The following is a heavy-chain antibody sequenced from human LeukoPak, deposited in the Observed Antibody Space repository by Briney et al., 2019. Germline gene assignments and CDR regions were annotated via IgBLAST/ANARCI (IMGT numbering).Heavy chain of an antibody. Sequence: SETLSLTCTVSGGSINSSDYYWGWLRQPPGKGLEWIGSMHYSGSTYYNQSLKSRVTISVDTSKNQFSLRGSSVTAADTALYYCARGGTIDCGRPWKWGQGTLVTVSS. D-gene: IGHD2-21*01. J-gene: IGHJ4*02. CDR3: ARGGTIDCGRPWK. CDR2: MHYSGST. CDR1: GGSINSSDYY. V-gene: IGHV4-39*01.